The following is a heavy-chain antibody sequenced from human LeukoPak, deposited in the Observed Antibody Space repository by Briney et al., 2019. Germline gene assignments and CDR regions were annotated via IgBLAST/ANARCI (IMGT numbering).Heavy chain of an antibody. D-gene: IGHD6-13*01. CDR3: ARDEGIAAAGTDY. J-gene: IGHJ4*02. CDR2: ISYDGSNK. V-gene: IGHV3-30-3*01. CDR1: GFTFSSYA. Sequence: GRSLRLSCAASGFTFSSYAMHWVRQAPGKGLEWVAVISYDGSNKYYADSVKGRFTISRDNSKNTLYLQMNSLRAEDTAVYYCARDEGIAAAGTDYRGQGTLVTVSS.